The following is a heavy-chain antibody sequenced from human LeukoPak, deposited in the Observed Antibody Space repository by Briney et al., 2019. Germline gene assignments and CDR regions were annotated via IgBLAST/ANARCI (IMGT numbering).Heavy chain of an antibody. CDR3: AARGHSYGTSFDY. Sequence: SETLSLTCTVSGGSISSYYWNWIRQPPGKGLEWIGYIYYSGSTNYNPSLKSRVTISIDTSKNQFSLKLTSVTAADAAVYYCAARGHSYGTSFDYWGQGILVTVSS. D-gene: IGHD5-18*01. CDR1: GGSISSYY. CDR2: IYYSGST. V-gene: IGHV4-59*01. J-gene: IGHJ4*02.